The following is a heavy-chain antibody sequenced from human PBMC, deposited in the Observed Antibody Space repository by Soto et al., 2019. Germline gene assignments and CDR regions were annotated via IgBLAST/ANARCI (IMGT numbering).Heavy chain of an antibody. CDR1: GDSVNSDNYY. D-gene: IGHD2-15*01. Sequence: NLSLTCDVFGDSVNSDNYYWTWIRQPPGKDLEWIGNIYFSGSTYYNPSLNSRVTLSIDTSKNHFSLKLTSVTAADTAMYYCARHRAVADLDSWGQGLLVSVS. CDR3: ARHRAVADLDS. J-gene: IGHJ4*02. CDR2: IYFSGST. V-gene: IGHV4-30-4*01.